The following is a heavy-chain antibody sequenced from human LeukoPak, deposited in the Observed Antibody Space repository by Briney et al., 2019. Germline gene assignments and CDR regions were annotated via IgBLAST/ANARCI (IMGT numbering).Heavy chain of an antibody. V-gene: IGHV4-4*02. CDR3: ARGGTTVAGTFWFDP. Sequence: SETLSLTCAVSDGSISSSNWWSWVRQPPGKGLEWIGEVYHTGSSNYNPSLKSRVTISVDKSNSQFSLKLSSVTAADTAVYYCARGGTTVAGTFWFDPWGQGTLVTVSS. D-gene: IGHD6-19*01. CDR2: VYHTGSS. J-gene: IGHJ5*02. CDR1: DGSISSSNW.